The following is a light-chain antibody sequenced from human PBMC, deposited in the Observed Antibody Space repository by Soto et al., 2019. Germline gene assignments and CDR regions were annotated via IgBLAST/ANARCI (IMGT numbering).Light chain of an antibody. J-gene: IGKJ4*01. CDR3: RQRSDWLS. V-gene: IGKV3-11*01. CDR1: QSVSNY. CDR2: DAS. Sequence: EIVLTQSPATLSLSPGERATLSCRASQSVSNYLVWYQHKPGQAPRLLIYDASNRATGIPARFSGSGSGTDFTLTISSLEPEDSAVYYCRQRSDWLSFGGGTKVEIK.